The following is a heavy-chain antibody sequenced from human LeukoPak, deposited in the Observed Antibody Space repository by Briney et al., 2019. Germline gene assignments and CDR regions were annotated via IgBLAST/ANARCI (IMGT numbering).Heavy chain of an antibody. CDR3: GREAYSSGWSFDY. Sequence: PSETLSLTCTVSGCSISTYYWSWIRQPPGKGLEGIGFIYYCGSTNYNPSLKSRGTISSETSKNQFSLKLISVTAADTAVYYCGREAYSSGWSFDYWGQGTLVTVSS. D-gene: IGHD6-19*01. J-gene: IGHJ4*02. CDR1: GCSISTYY. CDR2: IYYCGST. V-gene: IGHV4-59*01.